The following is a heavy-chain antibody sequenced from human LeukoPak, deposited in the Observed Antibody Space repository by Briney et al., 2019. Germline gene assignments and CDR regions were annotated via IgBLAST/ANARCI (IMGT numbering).Heavy chain of an antibody. CDR1: GGSITSYY. Sequence: SETLSLSCTVSGGSITSYYWSWIRQPPGKGLEWIGYISSSGSTNYNPSLKSRVTMSVDTSKNQFSLKLSSVTAADTAVYYCASGGYCGSTSCYPNWFDPWGQGTLVTVSS. CDR3: ASGGYCGSTSCYPNWFDP. D-gene: IGHD2-2*01. CDR2: ISSSGST. V-gene: IGHV4-59*01. J-gene: IGHJ5*02.